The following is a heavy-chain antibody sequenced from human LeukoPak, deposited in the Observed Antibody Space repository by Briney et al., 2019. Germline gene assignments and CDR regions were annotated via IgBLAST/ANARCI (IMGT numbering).Heavy chain of an antibody. J-gene: IGHJ4*02. CDR3: VKDTSGNYFYFDY. CDR1: GFTFSSFA. D-gene: IGHD1-26*01. Sequence: GGSLRLSCSASGFTFSSFAMFWVRQAPGKGLEYVSGISSDGGRTNYADSVKARFTISRDNSKVTLYLQMISLRPEDTAIYYCVKDTSGNYFYFDYWGQGTLVSVSS. CDR2: ISSDGGRT. V-gene: IGHV3-64D*09.